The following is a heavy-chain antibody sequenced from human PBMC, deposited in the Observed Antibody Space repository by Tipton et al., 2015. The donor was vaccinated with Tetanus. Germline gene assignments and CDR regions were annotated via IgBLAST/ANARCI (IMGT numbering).Heavy chain of an antibody. V-gene: IGHV4-59*01. CDR2: IYYGGDT. J-gene: IGHJ5*02. D-gene: IGHD3-3*01. CDR3: ARSHVFRFTLFGEEIPTSGRFDT. Sequence: TLSLTCTVSGGSFSNYYWNWIRQSPGRRLEWIGNIYYGGDTDYNPSLQSRATISLDTSKKLFSLRLKSVTAADTAIYYCARSHVFRFTLFGEEIPTSGRFDTWGQGTLVTVSS. CDR1: GGSFSNYY.